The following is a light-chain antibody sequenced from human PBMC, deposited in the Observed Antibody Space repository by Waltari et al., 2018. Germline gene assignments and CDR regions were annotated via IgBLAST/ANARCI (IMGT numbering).Light chain of an antibody. CDR2: GDT. J-gene: IGLJ2*01. V-gene: IGLV1-40*01. Sequence: QSVLTQPPSVSGAPGQRVTISCTGSGPNIGATSGVNGYQHLPGTAPKLLIFGDTNRPSGVPDRFSGSKSGTSASLAITGLQAEDEADYYCQSYDRSLSASIFGGGTKLIVL. CDR3: QSYDRSLSASI. CDR1: GPNIGATSG.